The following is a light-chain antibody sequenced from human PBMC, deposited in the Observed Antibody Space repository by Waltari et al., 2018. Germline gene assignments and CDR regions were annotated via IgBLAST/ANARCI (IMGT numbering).Light chain of an antibody. CDR2: HAS. CDR1: QSVSSY. V-gene: IGKV3-11*01. Sequence: EIVLTQSPATLSLSPGARATLSCRASQSVSSYLAWYQQKPGQAPRLLIYHASNRATGIPARFSGSGSGTDFTLTISSLEPEDFAVYYCQQRSNWPPGYTFGQGTNLEIK. J-gene: IGKJ2*01. CDR3: QQRSNWPPGYT.